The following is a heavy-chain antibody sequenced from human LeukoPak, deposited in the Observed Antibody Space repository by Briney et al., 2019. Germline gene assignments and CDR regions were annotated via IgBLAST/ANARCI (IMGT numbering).Heavy chain of an antibody. CDR2: ISRDSTTT. CDR1: GFTFNTYW. CDR3: ARLGCNGDNCYSVDS. V-gene: IGHV3-48*04. Sequence: GGSLRLSCAASGFTFNTYWMSWVRQAPGKGLEWVSYISRDSTTTYYADSVKGRFTISRDNAKNSLYLQMNSLRAEDTAVYYCARLGCNGDNCYSVDSWGQGTLVTVSS. D-gene: IGHD2-15*01. J-gene: IGHJ4*02.